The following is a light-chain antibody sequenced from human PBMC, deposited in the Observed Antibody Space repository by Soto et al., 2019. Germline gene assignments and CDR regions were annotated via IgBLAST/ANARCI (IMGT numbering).Light chain of an antibody. J-gene: IGLJ1*01. V-gene: IGLV2-14*01. CDR2: DVS. Sequence: QSALTQPASVSGSPGQSITISCTGTSSDVGGYNYVSWYQQYPGKAPKLMIYDVSNRPSGVSNRFSGSKSGNTASLTISGLQAEDEADYYCSSYTISNTLVFGSGTKLHRP. CDR1: SSDVGGYNY. CDR3: SSYTISNTLV.